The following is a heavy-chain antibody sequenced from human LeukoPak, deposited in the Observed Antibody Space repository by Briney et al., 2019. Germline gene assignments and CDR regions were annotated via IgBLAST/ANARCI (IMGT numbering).Heavy chain of an antibody. V-gene: IGHV3-53*01. J-gene: IGHJ5*02. CDR3: VRDLT. Sequence: GGSLRLSCAASGFTFSNNRMSWVRQAPGRGLEWVSVIYSDGTAYYADSVKGRFTISRDNSKSTLYPQMNSPKADDTAVYYCVRDLTWGQGTLVTVSS. CDR2: IYSDGTA. CDR1: GFTFSNNR.